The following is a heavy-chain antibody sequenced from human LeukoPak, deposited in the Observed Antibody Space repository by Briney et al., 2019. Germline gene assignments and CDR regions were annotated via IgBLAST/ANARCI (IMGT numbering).Heavy chain of an antibody. J-gene: IGHJ5*02. D-gene: IGHD2-2*01. CDR2: INHSGST. Sequence: SETLSLTCAVYGGSFSGYYWSWIRQSPGKGLEWIGEINHSGSTNYNPSLKSRVTISVDTSKNQFSLKLSSVTAADTAVYYCAREALVPAAMRHWFDPWGQGTLVTVSS. V-gene: IGHV4-34*01. CDR1: GGSFSGYY. CDR3: AREALVPAAMRHWFDP.